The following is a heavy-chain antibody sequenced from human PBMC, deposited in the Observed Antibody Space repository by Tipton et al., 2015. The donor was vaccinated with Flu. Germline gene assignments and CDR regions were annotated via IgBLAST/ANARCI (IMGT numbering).Heavy chain of an antibody. CDR1: RPIFSGYG. J-gene: IGHJ4*02. CDR3: AKVIPEIVAGLDY. D-gene: IGHD5-12*01. CDR2: IRFDGNSE. Sequence: SLRLSCAASRPIFSGYGFHWVRQAPGKGLEWVAYIRFDGNSELYADSVKGRFSISRDNSKNTLSLQMNSLGTEDTAVYYCAKVIPEIVAGLDYWGQGTPVTVSS. V-gene: IGHV3-30*02.